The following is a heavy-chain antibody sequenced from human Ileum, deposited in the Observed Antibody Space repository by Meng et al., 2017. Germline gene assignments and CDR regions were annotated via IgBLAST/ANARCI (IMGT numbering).Heavy chain of an antibody. J-gene: IGHJ5*02. V-gene: IGHV4-61*01. CDR2: IYYSGSI. CDR1: GGSVSSGLYY. CDR3: ARDSGWFDR. Sequence: QGHLQGSGPGLGRPSETRSLTCPVAGGSVSSGLYYWSWIRQPPGKGLEWIGYIYYSGSINYNPSLKSRVPISVDTSKNQFSLNLSSVTAADTAVYYCARDSGWFDRWGQGTLVTVSS.